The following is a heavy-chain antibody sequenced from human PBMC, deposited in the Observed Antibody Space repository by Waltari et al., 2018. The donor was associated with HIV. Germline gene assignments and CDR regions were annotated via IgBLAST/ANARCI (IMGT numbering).Heavy chain of an antibody. J-gene: IGHJ4*02. CDR3: ARVLRALGYTASATLDY. V-gene: IGHV1-2*02. Sequence: VQLVQSGAEVKKPGASVKVSCKASGYIFTGYYIHWVRQAPGQGLEWMGWINPNSGGTNYAQKFQGRVTMTRDTSISTAYMELSSLRSDDTAMYYCARVLRALGYTASATLDYWGQGTLVTVSS. CDR2: INPNSGGT. CDR1: GYIFTGYY. D-gene: IGHD2-15*01.